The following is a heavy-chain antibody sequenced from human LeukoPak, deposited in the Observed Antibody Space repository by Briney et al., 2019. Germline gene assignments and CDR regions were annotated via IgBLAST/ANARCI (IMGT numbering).Heavy chain of an antibody. CDR1: GGSISSTSYY. V-gene: IGHV4-39*07. D-gene: IGHD5-12*01. Sequence: SETLSLTCTVSGGSISSTSYYWGWIRQPPGKGLEWIGNVYYAGSTFYNPSLKSRVTISVDTSKNQFSLKLSSVTAADTAVYYCARVGYVSYFDYWGQGTLVTVSS. CDR3: ARVGYVSYFDY. CDR2: VYYAGST. J-gene: IGHJ4*02.